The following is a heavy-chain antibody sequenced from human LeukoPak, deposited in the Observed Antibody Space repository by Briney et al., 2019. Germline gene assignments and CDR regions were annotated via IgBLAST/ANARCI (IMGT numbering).Heavy chain of an antibody. J-gene: IGHJ4*02. D-gene: IGHD5-18*01. V-gene: IGHV3-9*01. Sequence: SGGSLRLSCAASGFTFDDYAMHWVRQAPGKGLEWVSGISWNSGSIGYADSVKGRFTISRDSSKNTLYLQMNSLRPEDTAVYYCAKGRGQSYPHYYFDSWGQGTLVTVSS. CDR2: ISWNSGSI. CDR1: GFTFDDYA. CDR3: AKGRGQSYPHYYFDS.